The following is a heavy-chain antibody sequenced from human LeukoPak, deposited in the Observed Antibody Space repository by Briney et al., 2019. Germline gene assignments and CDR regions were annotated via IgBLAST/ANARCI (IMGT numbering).Heavy chain of an antibody. J-gene: IGHJ3*02. CDR3: VRPQWLPHDAFDI. V-gene: IGHV4-59*01. D-gene: IGHD6-19*01. CDR1: GGSISSYY. CDR2: IYYSGST. Sequence: PSETLSLTCTVSGGSISSYYWSWIRQPPGKGLEWIGYIYYSGSTNYNPSLKSRVTISVDTSKNQFSLKLSSVTAADTAVYYCVRPQWLPHDAFDIWGQGTMVTVSS.